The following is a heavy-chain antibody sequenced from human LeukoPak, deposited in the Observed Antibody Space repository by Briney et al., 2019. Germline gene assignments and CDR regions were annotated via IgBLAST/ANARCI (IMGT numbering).Heavy chain of an antibody. CDR2: IRYDGSNK. D-gene: IGHD3-10*01. J-gene: IGHJ4*02. CDR3: AKDKAQAYYASGSLVL. CDR1: GFTFSSYG. Sequence: GGSLRLSCAASGFTFSSYGMHWVRQAPGKGLEWVAFIRYDGSNKYYADSVKVRFTISRDNSKNTLYLQMNNLRTEDTALYYCAKDKAQAYYASGSLVLWGQGTLVTVSS. V-gene: IGHV3-30*02.